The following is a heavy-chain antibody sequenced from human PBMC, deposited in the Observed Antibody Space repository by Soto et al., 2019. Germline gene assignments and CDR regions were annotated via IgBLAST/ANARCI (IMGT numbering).Heavy chain of an antibody. D-gene: IGHD2-8*01. CDR3: ARGPNCTNGDCYEGIFDY. J-gene: IGHJ4*02. CDR1: GFEFIDYE. Sequence: PGGSLRLSCAASGFEFIDYEINWVRQAPGKGLGWVSSITTESYYIYYADSVKGRFTISRDNAKNSLYLQMNSLRAEDTAVYYCARGPNCTNGDCYEGIFDYWGQGTLVTVSS. CDR2: ITTESYYI. V-gene: IGHV3-21*01.